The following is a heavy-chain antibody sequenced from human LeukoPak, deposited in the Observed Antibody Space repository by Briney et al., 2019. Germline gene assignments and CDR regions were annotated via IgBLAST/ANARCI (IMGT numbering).Heavy chain of an antibody. CDR2: IYYSGST. V-gene: IGHV4-59*01. D-gene: IGHD6-6*01. Sequence: SETLSLTCTVSGGSISSYYWSWIRQPPGKGLEWIGYIYYSGSTNYNPSLKSRVTISVDTSKNQFSLKLSSATAADTAVYYCARDSIAARTYYYYYYGMDVWGQGTTVTVSS. J-gene: IGHJ6*02. CDR1: GGSISSYY. CDR3: ARDSIAARTYYYYYYGMDV.